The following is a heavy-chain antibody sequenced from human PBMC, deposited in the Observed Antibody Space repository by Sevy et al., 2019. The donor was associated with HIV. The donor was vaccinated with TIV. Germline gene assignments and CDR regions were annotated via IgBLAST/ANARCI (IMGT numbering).Heavy chain of an antibody. Sequence: GGSLRLSCAASGFTFSKYSMSWVRQPPGKGLEWVSTLYFGCGEINYADSVKGRFTISRDNSKSSVYLQMNNLRPEDPAVYYCAREGCTKPHDYWGQGTLVTVSS. D-gene: IGHD2-8*01. V-gene: IGHV3-23*01. CDR2: LYFGCGEI. CDR1: GFTFSKYS. CDR3: AREGCTKPHDY. J-gene: IGHJ4*02.